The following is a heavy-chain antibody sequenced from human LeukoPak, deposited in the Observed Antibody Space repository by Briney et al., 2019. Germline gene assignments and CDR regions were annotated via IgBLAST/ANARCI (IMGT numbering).Heavy chain of an antibody. J-gene: IGHJ4*02. D-gene: IGHD3-16*01. CDR1: GESFSGYY. Sequence: SETLSLTCAVYGESFSGYYWSWIRQPPGKGLEWIGEISHSGSTNYNPSLKSRVTISVATSKNQFSLKLSSVTAADTAVYYCVRGGAYFDYWGQGTLVTVSS. CDR3: VRGGAYFDY. CDR2: ISHSGST. V-gene: IGHV4-34*01.